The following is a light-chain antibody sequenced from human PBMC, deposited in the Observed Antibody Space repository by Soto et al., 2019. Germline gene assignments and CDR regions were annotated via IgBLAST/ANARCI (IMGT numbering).Light chain of an antibody. V-gene: IGKV1-5*01. Sequence: DIQMTQSPSTLTASLGDRVTITCRASESISGWLACYQQKPGEPPKLLIYGASSLERGVPSKFSGTGAGANFPLTISSLQPDDIAPYYCQQCSTYWYTFGQGTKLEIK. CDR3: QQCSTYWYT. J-gene: IGKJ2*01. CDR2: GAS. CDR1: ESISGW.